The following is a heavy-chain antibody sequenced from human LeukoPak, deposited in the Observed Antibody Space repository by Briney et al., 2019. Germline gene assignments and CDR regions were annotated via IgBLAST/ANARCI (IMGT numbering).Heavy chain of an antibody. J-gene: IGHJ4*02. Sequence: PSETLSLTCAVYGGSFSDYYWSWIRQPPGKGLEWIGEINHSGSTNYNPSLKSRVTISVDTSKNQFSLKLSSVTAADTAVYYCAKVAKYYYGPETYFFFENWGQGTLVTVSS. CDR3: AKVAKYYYGPETYFFFEN. CDR1: GGSFSDYY. D-gene: IGHD3-10*01. V-gene: IGHV4-34*01. CDR2: INHSGST.